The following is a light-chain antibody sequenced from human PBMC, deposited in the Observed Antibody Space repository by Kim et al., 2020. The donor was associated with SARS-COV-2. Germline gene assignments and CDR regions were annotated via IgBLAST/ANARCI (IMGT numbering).Light chain of an antibody. CDR2: AAS. V-gene: IGKV1-39*01. J-gene: IGKJ1*01. CDR1: QNIDSY. Sequence: SASVGDRVSIACRASQNIDSYLNWYQQKPGKAPNLLIYAASSLQSGVPSRFSGSVSGTDFILTISSLQPEDSATYYCQQSYNVPTFGQGTKVDIK. CDR3: QQSYNVPT.